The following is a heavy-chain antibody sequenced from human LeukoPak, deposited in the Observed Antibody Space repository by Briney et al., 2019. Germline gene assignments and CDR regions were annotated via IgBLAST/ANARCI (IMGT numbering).Heavy chain of an antibody. J-gene: IGHJ5*02. Sequence: ASVKVSCKASGYTFTSYGISWVRQAPGQGLEWIGLISAYNGNTNYAQKLQGRVTMTTDTSTSTAYMELRSLRSDDTAVYYCARGSKDIVVVPAAMGWFDPWGQGTLVTVSS. D-gene: IGHD2-2*01. CDR1: GYTFTSYG. CDR2: ISAYNGNT. V-gene: IGHV1-18*01. CDR3: ARGSKDIVVVPAAMGWFDP.